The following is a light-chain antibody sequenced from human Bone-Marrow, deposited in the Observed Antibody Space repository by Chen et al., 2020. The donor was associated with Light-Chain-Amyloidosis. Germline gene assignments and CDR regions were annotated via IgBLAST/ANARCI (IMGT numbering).Light chain of an antibody. V-gene: IGLV1-51*01. J-gene: IGLJ2*01. CDR2: DNY. CDR1: SSNIGNNR. CDR3: GTWDSSLRDVV. Sequence: SVVTQPPSMSAAPGQKVTIPCSGSSSNIGNNRIPWYQQLPGTAPKLLIYDNYKRPSGIPARFSGSKSGTSATLGITGLRTGDEADYYCGTWDSSLRDVVFGGGTKLTVL.